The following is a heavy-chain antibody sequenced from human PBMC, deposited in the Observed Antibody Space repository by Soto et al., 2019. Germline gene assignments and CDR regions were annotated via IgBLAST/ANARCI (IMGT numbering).Heavy chain of an antibody. CDR1: GYTFTGYY. CDR2: INPNSGGT. V-gene: IGHV1-2*04. CDR3: ARALLTSLTVEAWFDP. D-gene: IGHD4-17*01. J-gene: IGHJ5*02. Sequence: ASVKVSCKASGYTFTGYYMHWVRQAPGQGLEWMGWINPNSGGTNYAQKFQGWVTMTRDTSISTAYMELSRLRSDDTAVYYCARALLTSLTVEAWFDPWGQGTLVTVSS.